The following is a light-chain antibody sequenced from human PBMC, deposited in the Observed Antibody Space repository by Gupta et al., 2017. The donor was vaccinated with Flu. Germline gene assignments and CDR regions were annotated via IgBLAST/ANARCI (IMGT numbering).Light chain of an antibody. CDR1: QSINTK. J-gene: IGKJ4*01. CDR3: QQYNNWPRALT. V-gene: IGKV3-15*01. CDR2: GAS. Sequence: EIVLTQSPVPLSVSPGERATLSCRASQSINTKLAWYQHKPGQAPRLLIYGASARATGIPARFSGSGSGTEFTLTITSLQSEDFALDYCQQYNNWPRALTFGGGTKVEIK.